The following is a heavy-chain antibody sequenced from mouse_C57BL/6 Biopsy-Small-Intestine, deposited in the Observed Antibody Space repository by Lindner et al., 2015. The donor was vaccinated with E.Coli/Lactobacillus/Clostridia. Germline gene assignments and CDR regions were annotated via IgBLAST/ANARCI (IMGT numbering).Heavy chain of an antibody. Sequence: VQLQESGPELVKPGASVKISCKASGYSFTGYYVHWVKQSHGKILDWIGYIYPHNGVSSYNQKFKGKATLTVDKSSSTAYMELRSLTSEDSAVYYCTRALPPAMDYWGQGTSVTVSS. V-gene: IGHV1-31*01. CDR1: GYSFTGYY. CDR3: TRALPPAMDY. J-gene: IGHJ4*01. CDR2: IYPHNGVS. D-gene: IGHD1-2*01.